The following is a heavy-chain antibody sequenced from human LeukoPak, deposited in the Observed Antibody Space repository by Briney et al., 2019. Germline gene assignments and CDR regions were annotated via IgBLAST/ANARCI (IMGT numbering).Heavy chain of an antibody. Sequence: GGSLRLSCAASGFTFSDYYMSWIRQAPGKGLEWVSYICRSSSYTNYADSVKGRFTISRDNAKNSLYLQMNSLRAEDTAVYYCAREGYYYNSSGSRAAFDIWGQGTMVTVSS. V-gene: IGHV3-11*05. CDR3: AREGYYYNSSGSRAAFDI. D-gene: IGHD3-22*01. CDR2: ICRSSSYT. J-gene: IGHJ3*02. CDR1: GFTFSDYY.